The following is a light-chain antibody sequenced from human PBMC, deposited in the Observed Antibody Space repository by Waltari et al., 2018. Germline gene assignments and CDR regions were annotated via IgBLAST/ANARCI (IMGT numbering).Light chain of an antibody. CDR2: KAS. J-gene: IGKJ1*01. CDR1: QSVSNW. V-gene: IGKV1-5*03. Sequence: DIQITQSPSTLSASVGDRVPITCRASQSVSNWLAWYQQKPGKAPNLLIYKASSLEGGVPSRFSGSGSGTEFTLTISSLRPDDFATYYCQQYNSYPWTFGQGTKVEIK. CDR3: QQYNSYPWT.